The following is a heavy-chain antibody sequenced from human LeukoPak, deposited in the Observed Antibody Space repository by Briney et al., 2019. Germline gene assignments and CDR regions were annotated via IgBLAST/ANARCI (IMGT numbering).Heavy chain of an antibody. CDR1: GYTFSTYA. Sequence: ASVKVSCKTSGYTFSTYAIQWVRQAPGQRLAWMGWINGGDGNTKFSQKFQGRVTITRDTYASSSYMELSSLRSEDTAVYYCARSYIVVVPAVYFDYWGQGTLVTVSS. V-gene: IGHV1-3*01. D-gene: IGHD2-2*01. J-gene: IGHJ4*02. CDR2: INGGDGNT. CDR3: ARSYIVVVPAVYFDY.